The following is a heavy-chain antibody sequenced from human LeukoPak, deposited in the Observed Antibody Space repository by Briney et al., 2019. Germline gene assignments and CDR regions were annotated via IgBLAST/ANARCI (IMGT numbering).Heavy chain of an antibody. V-gene: IGHV3-30*02. D-gene: IGHD3-22*01. CDR3: ARGFYYDSSGYYQGAFDI. CDR1: GFTFSSYG. Sequence: PGGSLRLSCAASGFTFSSYGMHWVRQAPGKGLEWVAFIRYDGSNKYYADSVKGRFTISRDNSKNTLYLQMNSLSAEDTAVYYCARGFYYDSSGYYQGAFDIWAKGQWSPSLQ. CDR2: IRYDGSNK. J-gene: IGHJ3*02.